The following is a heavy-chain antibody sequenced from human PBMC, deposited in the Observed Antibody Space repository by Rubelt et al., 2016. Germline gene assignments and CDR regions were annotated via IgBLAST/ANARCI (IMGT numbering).Heavy chain of an antibody. Sequence: YAMSWVRQAPGKGLECVSGISGGGGTTYYADSVKGRFTISRDNSKNTLSLQMNSLRAEDTAVYYCAKDLLATRPGGWFDPWGQGTLVTVSS. V-gene: IGHV3-23*01. CDR2: ISGGGGTT. D-gene: IGHD6-6*01. CDR3: AKDLLATRPGGWFDP. J-gene: IGHJ5*02. CDR1: YA.